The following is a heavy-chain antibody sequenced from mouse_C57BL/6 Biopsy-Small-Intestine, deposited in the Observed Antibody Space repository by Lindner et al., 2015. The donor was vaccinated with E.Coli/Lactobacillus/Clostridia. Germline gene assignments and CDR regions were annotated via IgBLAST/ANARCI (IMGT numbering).Heavy chain of an antibody. CDR3: ARDFFPRWEQRLILAGGGGPFDY. Sequence: SVKVSCKTSGYTFTSYGISWLRQAPGQGLEWMGWISTYNGDTKNAQSLQGRVIMTTNTSTNTAYMELRSLRSDDTAVYYCARDFFPRWEQRLILAGGGGPFDYWGQGTLVTVSS. CDR2: ISTYNGDT. CDR1: GYTFTSYG. V-gene: IGHV1S134*01. J-gene: IGHJ4*01. D-gene: IGHD1-2*01.